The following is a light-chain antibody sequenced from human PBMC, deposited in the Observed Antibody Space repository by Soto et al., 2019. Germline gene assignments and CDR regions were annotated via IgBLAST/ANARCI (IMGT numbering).Light chain of an antibody. CDR1: QDIRND. CDR3: LQNYNYPWT. J-gene: IGKJ1*01. Sequence: IQMTQSPSTLSASVGDRVTITCPASQDIRNDLGWYQQKPGKAPKLLIYAASSLQSGVPSRFSGSGSGTQITLTISSLQPEDVATYYCLQNYNYPWTFGQGTKVDIK. V-gene: IGKV1-6*01. CDR2: AAS.